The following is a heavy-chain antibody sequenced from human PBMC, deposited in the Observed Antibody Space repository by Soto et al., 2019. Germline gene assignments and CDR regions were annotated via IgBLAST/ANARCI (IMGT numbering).Heavy chain of an antibody. CDR1: GYTFTSYA. CDR3: ARAPGLPGYSSSWEVRCWFDP. CDR2: INAGNGNT. Sequence: QVQLVQSGAEVKKPGASVKVSCKASGYTFTSYAMHWVRQAPGQRLEWMGWINAGNGNTKFSQKFQGRVTITRDTSASTAYMELSSLRSEDTAVYYCARAPGLPGYSSSWEVRCWFDPWGQGTLVTVSS. D-gene: IGHD6-13*01. V-gene: IGHV1-3*01. J-gene: IGHJ5*02.